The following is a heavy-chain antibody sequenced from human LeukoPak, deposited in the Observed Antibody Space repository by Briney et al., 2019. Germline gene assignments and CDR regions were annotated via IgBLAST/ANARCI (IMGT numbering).Heavy chain of an antibody. Sequence: GGSLRLSCAASGFTFSGSAMHGVRQASGKGLEWVGRIRSKANSYATAYAASVKGRFTISRDDSKNTAYLQMNSLKTEDTAVYYCTRLEASGGPYSSSWYGDYWGQGTLVTVSS. D-gene: IGHD6-13*01. V-gene: IGHV3-73*01. CDR3: TRLEASGGPYSSSWYGDY. CDR2: IRSKANSYAT. J-gene: IGHJ4*02. CDR1: GFTFSGSA.